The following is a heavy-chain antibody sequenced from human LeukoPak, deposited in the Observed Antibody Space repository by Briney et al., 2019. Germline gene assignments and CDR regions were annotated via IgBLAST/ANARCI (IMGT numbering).Heavy chain of an antibody. J-gene: IGHJ6*02. CDR1: GGSISSGGYS. CDR2: TYHSGST. V-gene: IGHV4-30-2*01. CDR3: ARWSGNSRDPYYGMDV. D-gene: IGHD1-7*01. Sequence: SQTLSLTCAVSGGSISSGGYSWSWIRQPPGKGLEWIGYTYHSGSTYYNPSLKSRVTISVDTSKNQFSLKLSSVTAADTAVYYCARWSGNSRDPYYGMDVWGQGTTVTVSS.